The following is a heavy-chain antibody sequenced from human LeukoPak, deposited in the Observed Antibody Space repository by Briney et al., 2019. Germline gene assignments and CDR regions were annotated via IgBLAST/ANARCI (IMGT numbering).Heavy chain of an antibody. Sequence: GGSLRLSCAASGFTFSLYDMHWVRQATGKGLEWVSGIGTVGDTYYADSVKGRFTISRENAKNSLSLQMDSLRVGDTAVYYCTRDLREGTTPDASDIWGQGTMVTVSS. D-gene: IGHD1-7*01. J-gene: IGHJ3*02. V-gene: IGHV3-13*01. CDR1: GFTFSLYD. CDR2: IGTVGDT. CDR3: TRDLREGTTPDASDI.